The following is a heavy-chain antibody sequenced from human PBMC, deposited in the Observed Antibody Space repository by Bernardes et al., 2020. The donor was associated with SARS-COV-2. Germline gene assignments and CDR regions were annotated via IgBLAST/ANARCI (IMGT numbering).Heavy chain of an antibody. J-gene: IGHJ4*02. CDR3: VKGGDDGNSPYYFDY. V-gene: IGHV3-23*01. D-gene: IGHD5-12*01. CDR1: GFTFRSYA. Sequence: GGSMRLSCAASGFTFRSYAMTWVRQVPGKGLEWVSTISGRGGSLYFADSVKGRFTISRDNSKNTVYLQMNTLRAEDTAVYYCVKGGDDGNSPYYFDYWGQGTLVTVSS. CDR2: ISGRGGSL.